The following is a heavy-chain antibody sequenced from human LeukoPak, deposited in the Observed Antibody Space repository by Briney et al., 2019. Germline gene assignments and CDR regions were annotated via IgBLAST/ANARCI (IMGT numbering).Heavy chain of an antibody. CDR3: VKDRGGSPFYGMDV. J-gene: IGHJ6*02. CDR1: GFTFSSYA. Sequence: PGASLRLSCAGSGFTFSSYAMSWVRQAPGKGLEWVSTISGSGGAGTYYADSVKGRFTVSRDNSRNTLYLPMNSLRAEDTAVYYCVKDRGGSPFYGMDVWGQGTTVTVSS. CDR2: ISGSGGAGT. D-gene: IGHD1-26*01. V-gene: IGHV3-23*01.